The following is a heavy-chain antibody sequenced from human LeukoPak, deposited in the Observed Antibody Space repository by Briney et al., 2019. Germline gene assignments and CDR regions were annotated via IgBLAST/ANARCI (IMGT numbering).Heavy chain of an antibody. J-gene: IGHJ4*02. CDR2: ISYDGSNK. V-gene: IGHV3-30-3*01. Sequence: SGGSLRLSCAASGXTFSSYAMHWVRQAPGKGLEWVAVISYDGSNKYYADSVKGRFTISRDNSKNTLYLQMNSLRAEDTAVYYCARDSAPTWYSGYDYYFDYWGQGTLVTVSS. D-gene: IGHD5-12*01. CDR3: ARDSAPTWYSGYDYYFDY. CDR1: GXTFSSYA.